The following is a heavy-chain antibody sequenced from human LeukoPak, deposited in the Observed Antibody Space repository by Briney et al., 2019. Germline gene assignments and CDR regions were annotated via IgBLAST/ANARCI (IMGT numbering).Heavy chain of an antibody. CDR2: ISPNSGGT. D-gene: IGHD2-2*01. Sequence: ASVKVSCKASGYTFTSYGISWVRQAPGQGLEWMGWISPNSGGTNYAQKFQGRVTMTRDTSISTAYMELSRLRSDDTAVYYCARGLKYQLLLVGMDVWGKGTTVTVSS. J-gene: IGHJ6*03. CDR3: ARGLKYQLLLVGMDV. V-gene: IGHV1-2*02. CDR1: GYTFTSYG.